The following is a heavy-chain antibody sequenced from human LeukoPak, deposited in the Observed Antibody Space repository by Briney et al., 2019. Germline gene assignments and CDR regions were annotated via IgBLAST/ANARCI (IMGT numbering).Heavy chain of an antibody. Sequence: PSGGSVTLSWAPSGFTFSLYWTRCVRHAGGEGLEWVATIHKDGSQKYYVDSVKGRFNISRDNAWNSMYLQMNRLRGEDTAVYYCARGRMWGTESEDYWGQGTLVTVSS. CDR3: ARGRMWGTESEDY. V-gene: IGHV3-7*01. CDR1: GFTFSLYW. CDR2: IHKDGSQK. J-gene: IGHJ4*02. D-gene: IGHD1-7*01.